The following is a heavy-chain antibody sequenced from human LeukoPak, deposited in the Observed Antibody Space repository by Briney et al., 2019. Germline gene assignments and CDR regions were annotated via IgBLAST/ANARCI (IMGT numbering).Heavy chain of an antibody. J-gene: IGHJ5*02. Sequence: GGSLRLSCAASGFTFSSYWMSWVRQAPGKGLEWVANIKQDGSEKYYVDSVKGRFTISRDNAKNSLYLQMNSLRAEDTAVYYCAREAGGYDSHWFDPWGQGTLFTVSS. CDR3: AREAGGYDSHWFDP. D-gene: IGHD5-12*01. V-gene: IGHV3-7*03. CDR2: IKQDGSEK. CDR1: GFTFSSYW.